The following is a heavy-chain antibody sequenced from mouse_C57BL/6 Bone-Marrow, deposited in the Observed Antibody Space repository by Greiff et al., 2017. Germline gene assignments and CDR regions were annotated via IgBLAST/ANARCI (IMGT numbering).Heavy chain of an antibody. V-gene: IGHV1-15*01. J-gene: IGHJ3*01. CDR3: TRDLLLRPFAY. Sequence: VQLQQSGAELVRPGASVTLSCKASGYTFTDYEMHWVKQTPVHGLEWIGAIDPETGGTAYTQKLKGQAILTADKSSSTAYMELRSLTSEDSAVYYCTRDLLLRPFAYWGQGTLVTVSA. CDR2: IDPETGGT. D-gene: IGHD1-1*01. CDR1: GYTFTDYE.